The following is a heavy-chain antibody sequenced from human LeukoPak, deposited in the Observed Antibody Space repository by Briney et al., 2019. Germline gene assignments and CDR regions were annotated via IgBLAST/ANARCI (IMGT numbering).Heavy chain of an antibody. CDR1: GFTFSSYS. J-gene: IGHJ4*02. CDR2: ISSSSSYI. D-gene: IGHD4-17*01. V-gene: IGHV3-21*01. CDR3: ARGDYGDYLWYFDY. Sequence: GGSLRLSCAASGFTFSSYSMNWVRQAPGKGLEWVSSISSSSSYIYYADSVKGRFTISIDNAKNSLYLQMNSLRAEDTAVYYCARGDYGDYLWYFDYWGQGTLVTVSS.